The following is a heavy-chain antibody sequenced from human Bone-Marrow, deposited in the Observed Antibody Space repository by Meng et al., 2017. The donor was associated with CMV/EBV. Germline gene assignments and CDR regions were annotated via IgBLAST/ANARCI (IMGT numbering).Heavy chain of an antibody. CDR3: ARGLGY. J-gene: IGHJ4*02. D-gene: IGHD6-6*01. Sequence: SETLSLTYTVSGGSISSYYWSWIRQPPGKGLEWIGYIYYSGSTNYNPSLKSRVTISVDTSKNQFSLKLSSVTAADTAVYYCARGLGYWGQGTLVTVSS. V-gene: IGHV4-59*01. CDR1: GGSISSYY. CDR2: IYYSGST.